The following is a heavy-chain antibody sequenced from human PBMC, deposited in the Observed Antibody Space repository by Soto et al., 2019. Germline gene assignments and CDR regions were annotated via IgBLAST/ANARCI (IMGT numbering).Heavy chain of an antibody. CDR2: ISPDGIVT. Sequence: PGGSLRLSGAASGITFSDYWINWVRQAPGKGLVYISRISPDGIVTIYADSVKGRFTISRDNDKNTLYLQMNSLRVEDTAVYFCTRDLLFCCYDWGQGTLVTVSS. J-gene: IGHJ4*02. CDR3: TRDLLFCCYD. V-gene: IGHV3-74*01. D-gene: IGHD2-21*01. CDR1: GITFSDYW.